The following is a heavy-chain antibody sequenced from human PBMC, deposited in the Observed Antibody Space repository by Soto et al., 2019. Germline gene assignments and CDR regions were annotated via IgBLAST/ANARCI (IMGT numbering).Heavy chain of an antibody. CDR2: IYYSGST. J-gene: IGHJ6*03. D-gene: IGHD3-10*01. Sequence: QVQLQESGPGLVKPSQTLSLPCTVSGGSISSGGYYWSWIRQHPAKGLEWIGYIYYSGSTYYNPSLKSRVTISVDTSKNQFSLKLSSVTAADTAVYYCARGRAVRGPQQGYYYMDVWGKGTTVTVSS. CDR1: GGSISSGGYY. CDR3: ARGRAVRGPQQGYYYMDV. V-gene: IGHV4-31*03.